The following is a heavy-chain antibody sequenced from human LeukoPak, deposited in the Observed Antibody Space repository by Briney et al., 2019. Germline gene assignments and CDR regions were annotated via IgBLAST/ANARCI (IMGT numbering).Heavy chain of an antibody. CDR2: IYYSGST. CDR1: GGSISSRNYY. Sequence: SETLSLICTVSGGSISSRNYYWGWIRQPPGKGLEWIGSIYYSGSTYYNPSLKSRATISVDTSKKQFSLKLSSVTAADTAVYYCATYSTGFDIWGQGTVVTVSS. V-gene: IGHV4-39*01. J-gene: IGHJ3*02. D-gene: IGHD6-19*01. CDR3: ATYSTGFDI.